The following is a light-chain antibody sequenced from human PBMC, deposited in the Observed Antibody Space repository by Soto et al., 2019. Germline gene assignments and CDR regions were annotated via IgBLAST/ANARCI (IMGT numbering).Light chain of an antibody. V-gene: IGKV3-15*01. CDR3: QQYNNWPPWT. CDR1: QSVSSN. CDR2: GAS. J-gene: IGKJ1*01. Sequence: EIVMTQSPATLSVSPGERATISCRASQSVSSNFAWYQQKPGQAPRLLIYGASTRANGIPARFSGSGSGTEFTLTISSLQSEDFAVYYCQQYNNWPPWTCGQGTKVEIK.